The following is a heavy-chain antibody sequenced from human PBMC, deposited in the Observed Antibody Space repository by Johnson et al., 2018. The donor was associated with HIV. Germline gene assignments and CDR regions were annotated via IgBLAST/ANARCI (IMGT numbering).Heavy chain of an antibody. V-gene: IGHV3-66*04. CDR1: GFTFSDYY. D-gene: IGHD3-22*01. J-gene: IGHJ3*02. CDR2: IYSGGST. Sequence: VQLVESGGGVVQPGGSLRLSCAASGFTFSDYYMSWIRQAPGKGLEWVSVIYSGGSTYYADSVKGRFTISRDNAKNTLYLQMNSLRAEDTAVYYCARQLKYYYDSSGYSGYAFDIWGQGTMVTVSS. CDR3: ARQLKYYYDSSGYSGYAFDI.